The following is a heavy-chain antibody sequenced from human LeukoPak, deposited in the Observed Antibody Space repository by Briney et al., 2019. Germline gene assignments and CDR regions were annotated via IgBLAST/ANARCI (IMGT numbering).Heavy chain of an antibody. V-gene: IGHV3-23*01. J-gene: IGHJ4*02. Sequence: GGSLRLSCAASGLTFSSSAMTWVRQAPGEGLEWVSDISGSGGSTYYADSVKGRFTMSRDNSKNTLYLQMNSLRDDDTAVYYCAKERGSGWFWDYWGQGTLVTVSS. D-gene: IGHD6-19*01. CDR3: AKERGSGWFWDY. CDR2: ISGSGGST. CDR1: GLTFSSSA.